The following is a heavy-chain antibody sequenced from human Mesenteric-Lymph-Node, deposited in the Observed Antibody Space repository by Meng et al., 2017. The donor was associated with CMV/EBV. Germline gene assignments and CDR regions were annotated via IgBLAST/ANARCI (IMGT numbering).Heavy chain of an antibody. Sequence: WERKDNGQKVEWMGWISNGNGNQRYSGKFRGRVSSATDTSANTAYMELSSLRNEDTGICYCARNCSGWSHFDYWGQGTLVTVSS. J-gene: IGHJ4*02. D-gene: IGHD6-19*01. V-gene: IGHV1-3*04. CDR3: ARNCSGWSHFDY. CDR2: ISNGNGNQ.